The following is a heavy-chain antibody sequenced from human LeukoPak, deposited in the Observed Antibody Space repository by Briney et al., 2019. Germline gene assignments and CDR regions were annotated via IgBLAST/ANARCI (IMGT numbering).Heavy chain of an antibody. CDR1: GFTFSSYG. V-gene: IGHV3-9*03. D-gene: IGHD5-18*01. Sequence: GGTLRLSCAASGFTFSSYGMSWVRQAPGKGLEWVSGISWNSGSIGYADSVKGRFTISRDNAKNSLYLQMNSLRAEDMALYYCAKGDSYGYFGQIDYWGQGTLVTVSS. CDR2: ISWNSGSI. CDR3: AKGDSYGYFGQIDY. J-gene: IGHJ4*02.